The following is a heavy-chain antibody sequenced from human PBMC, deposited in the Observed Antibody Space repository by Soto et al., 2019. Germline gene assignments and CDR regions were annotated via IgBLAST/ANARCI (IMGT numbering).Heavy chain of an antibody. D-gene: IGHD3-10*01. Sequence: SETLSLTCTVPGGSISSYYWSWIRQPPGKGLEWIGYIYYSGSTNYNPSHKSRVTISVDTSKNQFSLKLSSVTAADTAVYYCARVPGFGSGSYQVDYWGQGTLVTVSS. J-gene: IGHJ4*02. CDR2: IYYSGST. V-gene: IGHV4-59*08. CDR1: GGSISSYY. CDR3: ARVPGFGSGSYQVDY.